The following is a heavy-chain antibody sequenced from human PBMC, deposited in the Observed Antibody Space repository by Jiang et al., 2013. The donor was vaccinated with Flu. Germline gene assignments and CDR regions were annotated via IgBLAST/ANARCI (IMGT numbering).Heavy chain of an antibody. Sequence: GLVKPSGTLSLTCAVSGGSISSSNWWSWVRQPPGKGLEWIGEIYHSGSTNYNPSLKSRVTISVDKSKNQFSLKLSSVTAADTAVYCCARARDGYNYGGFWFDPWGQGTLVTVSS. CDR2: IYHSGST. CDR3: ARARDGYNYGGFWFDP. V-gene: IGHV4-4*01. CDR1: GGSISSSNW. D-gene: IGHD5-24*01. J-gene: IGHJ5*02.